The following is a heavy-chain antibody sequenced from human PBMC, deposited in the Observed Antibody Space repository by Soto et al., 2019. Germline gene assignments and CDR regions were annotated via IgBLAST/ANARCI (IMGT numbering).Heavy chain of an antibody. CDR2: ITASGDDT. CDR1: GFTFSSHA. Sequence: EVQLLESGGGLVQPGGSLRLSCAASGFTFSSHAMTWVRQVPGKGLEWVSTITASGDDTFYADSVKGRFTISRDNSENTVFLQMSSLRASDTSAYYCAKDGHSVKWYYYMDVWCKGTTVTVSS. D-gene: IGHD2-8*01. CDR3: AKDGHSVKWYYYMDV. V-gene: IGHV3-23*01. J-gene: IGHJ6*03.